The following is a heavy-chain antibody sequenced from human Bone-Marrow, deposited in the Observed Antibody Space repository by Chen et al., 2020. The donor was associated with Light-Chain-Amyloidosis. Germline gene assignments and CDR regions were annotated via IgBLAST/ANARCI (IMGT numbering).Heavy chain of an antibody. J-gene: IGHJ4*02. V-gene: IGHV2-70*04. CDR2: IDWDDDK. CDR1: GFSLTSDGMR. Sequence: QVTLKESGPALVKAAQTLTLTCTFSGFSLTSDGMRVSWVRQPPGKALEWLARIDWDDDKFYTTSLKTRLTIFKDTSKNQVVLTTTNMDPVDTATYYCARSVAAGDYFDYWGLGTLVTVSS. CDR3: ARSVAAGDYFDY. D-gene: IGHD6-25*01.